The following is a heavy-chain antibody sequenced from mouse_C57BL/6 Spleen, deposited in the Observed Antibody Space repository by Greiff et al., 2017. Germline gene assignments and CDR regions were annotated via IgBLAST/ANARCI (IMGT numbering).Heavy chain of an antibody. CDR2: INPNNGGT. Sequence: EVQLQQSGPELVKPGASVKISCKASGYTFTDYYMNWVKQSHGKSLEWIGDINPNNGGTSYNQKFKGKATLTVDKSSSTAYMELRILTSEDSAVYYCARAGSSSSWFAYWGQGTLVTVSA. V-gene: IGHV1-26*01. J-gene: IGHJ3*01. CDR1: GYTFTDYY. D-gene: IGHD1-1*01. CDR3: ARAGSSSSWFAY.